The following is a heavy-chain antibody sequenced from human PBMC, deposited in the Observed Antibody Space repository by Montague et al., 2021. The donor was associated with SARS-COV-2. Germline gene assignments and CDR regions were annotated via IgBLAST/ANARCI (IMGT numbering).Heavy chain of an antibody. CDR1: GGSISGYY. J-gene: IGHJ2*01. CDR3: AREYRIELWQTNWYFDL. CDR2: IYHSGNT. D-gene: IGHD5-18*01. Sequence: SETLSLTCSVSGGSISGYYWSWIRLPPGKGLEWIGYIYHSGNTKYNPSLKSRVSISVDTSKNQFSLRLSSVTAADTAVYYCAREYRIELWQTNWYFDLWGRGTLVTVSS. V-gene: IGHV4-59*01.